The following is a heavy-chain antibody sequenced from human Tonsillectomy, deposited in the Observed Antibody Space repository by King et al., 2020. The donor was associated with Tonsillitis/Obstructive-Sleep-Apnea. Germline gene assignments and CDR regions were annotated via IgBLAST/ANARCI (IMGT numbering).Heavy chain of an antibody. Sequence: VQLVESGGGLVQPGRSLRLSCTASGFTFGDYAMSWVRQAPGKGLEWVGFIRSKAYGGTTEYAASVKGRFTISRDDSKSIAYLQMNSLKTEDTAVYYCTRDRDSCYDSHFDYWGQGTLVTVSS. CDR2: IRSKAYGGTT. CDR1: GFTFGDYA. V-gene: IGHV3-49*04. J-gene: IGHJ4*02. D-gene: IGHD5-12*01. CDR3: TRDRDSCYDSHFDY.